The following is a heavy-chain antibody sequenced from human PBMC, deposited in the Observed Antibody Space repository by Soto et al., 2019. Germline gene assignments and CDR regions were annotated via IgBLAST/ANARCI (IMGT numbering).Heavy chain of an antibody. CDR2: IWYDGSEK. V-gene: IGHV3-33*01. D-gene: IGHD3-16*01. Sequence: QVQLVESGGGVVQPGRSLRLSCEVSGFTFSSYGIHWVRQAPGKGLEWVAVIWYDGSEKYYADSVKGRFTISRDNSKNTLYLQMNSLRAEDTAVYYCARQGGVLSRLDYWGQGTLVTVSS. J-gene: IGHJ4*02. CDR3: ARQGGVLSRLDY. CDR1: GFTFSSYG.